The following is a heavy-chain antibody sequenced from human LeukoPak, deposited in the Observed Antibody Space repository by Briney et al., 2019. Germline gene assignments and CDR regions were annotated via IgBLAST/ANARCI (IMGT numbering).Heavy chain of an antibody. CDR2: VNHAGST. J-gene: IGHJ5*02. CDR3: ARLSVGYCSSTSCSNWFDP. CDR1: GESFSGYY. V-gene: IGHV4-34*01. Sequence: PSETLSLTCAVYGESFSGYYWSWIRQPPGRGLEWIGEVNHAGSTNYNPSLKSRVTISVDTSKNQFSLKLNSVTAADTAVYYCARLSVGYCSSTSCSNWFDPWGQGTLVTVSS. D-gene: IGHD2-2*01.